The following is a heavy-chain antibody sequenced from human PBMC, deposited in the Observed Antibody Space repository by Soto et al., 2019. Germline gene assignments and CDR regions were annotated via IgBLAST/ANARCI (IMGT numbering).Heavy chain of an antibody. CDR2: INHSGST. Sequence: TLSLTCAVYGGSFSGYYWSWIRQPPGKGLEWIGEINHSGSTNYNPSLKSRVTISVDTSKNQFSLKLSSVTAADTAVYYCARADSSGYYYWGQGTLVTVSS. D-gene: IGHD3-22*01. J-gene: IGHJ4*02. CDR3: ARADSSGYYY. V-gene: IGHV4-34*01. CDR1: GGSFSGYY.